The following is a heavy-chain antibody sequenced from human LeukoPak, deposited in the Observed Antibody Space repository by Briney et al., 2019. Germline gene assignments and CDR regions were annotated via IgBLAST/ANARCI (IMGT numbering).Heavy chain of an antibody. CDR2: ISYDGSNK. CDR1: GFTFSSYA. V-gene: IGHV3-30-3*01. CDR3: ARSTPVAGRTYYFDY. J-gene: IGHJ4*02. D-gene: IGHD6-19*01. Sequence: GGSLRLSCAASGFTFSSYAMHWVRQAPGKGLEWVAVISYDGSNKYYADSVKGRFTISRDNSKNTLYLQMNSLRAEDTAVYYCARSTPVAGRTYYFDYWGQGTLVTVSS.